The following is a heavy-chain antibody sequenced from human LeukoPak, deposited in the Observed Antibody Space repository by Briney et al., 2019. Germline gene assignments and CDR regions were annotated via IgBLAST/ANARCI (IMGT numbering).Heavy chain of an antibody. CDR3: ARRRGYCSGGSCYSDY. D-gene: IGHD2-15*01. CDR2: IYYSGST. Sequence: SETLSLTCTVSGGSISISSYYWGWIRQPPGKGLEWIGSIYYSGSTYYNPSLKSRVTISVDTSKNQFSLKLSSVTAADTAVYYCARRRGYCSGGSCYSDYWGQGTLVTVSS. J-gene: IGHJ4*02. CDR1: GGSISISSYY. V-gene: IGHV4-39*07.